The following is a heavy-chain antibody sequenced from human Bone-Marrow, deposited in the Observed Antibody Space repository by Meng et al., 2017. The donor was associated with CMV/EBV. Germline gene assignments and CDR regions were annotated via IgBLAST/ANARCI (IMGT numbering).Heavy chain of an antibody. D-gene: IGHD2-15*01. CDR1: GFTFSSYE. CDR3: AREVVDPFYFDY. Sequence: GESLKISCAASGFTFSSYEMNWVRQAPGKGLEWVSYISSSGSTIYYADSVKGRFTISRDNAKNTLYLQMISLRAEDTAVYYCAREVVDPFYFDYWGQGTLVTVSS. J-gene: IGHJ4*02. V-gene: IGHV3-48*03. CDR2: ISSSGSTI.